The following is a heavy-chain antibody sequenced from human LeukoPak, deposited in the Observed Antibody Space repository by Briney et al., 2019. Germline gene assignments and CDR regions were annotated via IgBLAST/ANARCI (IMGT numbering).Heavy chain of an antibody. J-gene: IGHJ4*02. V-gene: IGHV3-48*04. D-gene: IGHD3-10*01. CDR3: ARDMVRGPY. Sequence: GGSLRLSCAASGFTLSSYSMNWVRQAPGKGLEWVSSISSSSSSIYYADSVKGRFTISRDNAKNSLYLQMNSLGAEDTAVYYCARDMVRGPYWGQGTLVTVSS. CDR1: GFTLSSYS. CDR2: ISSSSSSI.